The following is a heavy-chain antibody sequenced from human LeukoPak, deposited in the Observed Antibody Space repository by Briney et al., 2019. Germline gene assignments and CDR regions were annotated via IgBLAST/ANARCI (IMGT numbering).Heavy chain of an antibody. CDR1: GGSISSGGYS. J-gene: IGHJ4*02. CDR2: IYHSGST. Sequence: SETLSLTCAVSGGSISSGGYSWSWIRQPPGKGLEWIGYIYHSGSTYYNPSLKSRVTISVDRSKNQFSLKLSSVTAADTAVYYCARSLTTVTDYYFDYWGQGTLVTVSS. CDR3: ARSLTTVTDYYFDY. D-gene: IGHD4-11*01. V-gene: IGHV4-30-2*01.